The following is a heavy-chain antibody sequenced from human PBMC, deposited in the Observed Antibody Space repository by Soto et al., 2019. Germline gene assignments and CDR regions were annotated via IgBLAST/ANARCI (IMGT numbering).Heavy chain of an antibody. J-gene: IGHJ6*02. CDR1: GYTFTGYY. Sequence: ASVKVSCKASGYTFTGYYMHWVRQAPGQGLEWMGWINPNSGGTNYAQKFQGRLTMTRDTSISTAYMELSRLRSDDTAVYYCARESRSLRYYYYGMDVWGQGTTVTVSS. D-gene: IGHD3-16*02. V-gene: IGHV1-2*02. CDR3: ARESRSLRYYYYGMDV. CDR2: INPNSGGT.